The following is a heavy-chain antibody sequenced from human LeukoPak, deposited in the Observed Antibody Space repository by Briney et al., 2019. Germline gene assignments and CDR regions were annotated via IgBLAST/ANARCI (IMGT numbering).Heavy chain of an antibody. CDR2: ISYDGSNK. CDR3: PRDRSGRNRLGAFDI. J-gene: IGHJ3*02. CDR1: GFTFSSCA. V-gene: IGHV3-30-3*01. Sequence: GGSLRLSCAASGFTFSSCAMHWVRQAPGKGLKWVAVISYDGSNKYYADSVKGRFTISRDNSKNTLYLQMNSLRAEDTAVYYCPRDRSGRNRLGAFDIWGQGTMVTVSS. D-gene: IGHD1-26*01.